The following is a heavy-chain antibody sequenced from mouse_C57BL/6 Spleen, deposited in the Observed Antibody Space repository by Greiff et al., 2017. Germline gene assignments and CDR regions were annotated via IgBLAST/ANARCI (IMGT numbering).Heavy chain of an antibody. CDR3: AKQSDYDGGYYAMDY. Sequence: QVQLQQSGPGLVAPSQSLSITCTVSGFSLTSYGVDWVRQPPGKGLEWLGVIWGGGSTNYNSALMSRLSISKDNSKSQVFLKMNSLQTDDTAMDYCAKQSDYDGGYYAMDYWGEGASVTVSS. D-gene: IGHD2-4*01. CDR2: IWGGGST. CDR1: GFSLTSYG. J-gene: IGHJ4*01. V-gene: IGHV2-9*01.